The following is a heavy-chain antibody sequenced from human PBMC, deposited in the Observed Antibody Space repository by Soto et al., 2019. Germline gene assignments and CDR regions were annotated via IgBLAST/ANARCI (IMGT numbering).Heavy chain of an antibody. CDR1: GFTFSSYA. V-gene: IGHV3-23*01. CDR3: AKLPSDILTGYYHFDY. CDR2: ISGSGGST. Sequence: GGSLRLSCAASGFTFSSYAMSWVRQAPGKGLEWVSAISGSGGSTYYADSVKGRFTISRDNSKNTLYLQMNSLRAEDTAVYYCAKLPSDILTGYYHFDYWGQGTLVTVSS. J-gene: IGHJ4*02. D-gene: IGHD3-9*01.